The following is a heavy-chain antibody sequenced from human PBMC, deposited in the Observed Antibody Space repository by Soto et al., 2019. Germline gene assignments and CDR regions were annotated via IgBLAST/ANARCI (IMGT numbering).Heavy chain of an antibody. CDR3: ARDPSYDFWSGFQGDYYYYYGMDV. V-gene: IGHV6-1*01. D-gene: IGHD3-3*01. CDR2: IYYRSKWYN. Sequence: PSQTLSLTCVISGDSVSSNSAAWNWIRQSPSRGLEWLGRIYYRSKWYNDYAVSVKSRITINPDTSKNQFSLQLNSVTPEDTAVCYCARDPSYDFWSGFQGDYYYYYGMDVWGQGTTVTVSS. J-gene: IGHJ6*02. CDR1: GDSVSSNSAA.